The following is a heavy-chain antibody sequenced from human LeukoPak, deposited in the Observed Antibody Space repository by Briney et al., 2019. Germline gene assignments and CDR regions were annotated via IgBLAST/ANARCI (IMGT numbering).Heavy chain of an antibody. V-gene: IGHV1-46*01. Sequence: ASVKVSCTASGYTFTSYYMHWVRQAPGQGLEWMGIINPSGGSTSYAQKFQGRVTMTTDTSTNTAYMELRSLRSDDTAAYFCARDGSGTYMPFDYWGPGTLVTVSS. CDR3: ARDGSGTYMPFDY. CDR2: INPSGGST. J-gene: IGHJ4*02. D-gene: IGHD3-10*01. CDR1: GYTFTSYY.